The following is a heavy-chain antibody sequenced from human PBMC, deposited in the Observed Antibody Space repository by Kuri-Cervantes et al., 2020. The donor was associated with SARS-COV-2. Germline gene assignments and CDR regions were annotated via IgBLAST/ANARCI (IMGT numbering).Heavy chain of an antibody. Sequence: LSLTCAASGFTFSSYAMHWVRQAPGKGLEWVAVISYDGSNKYYADSVKGRFTISRDNSKNTLYLQMNSLRAEDTAVYYCVMIVVDYWGQGTLVTVSS. CDR1: GFTFSSYA. J-gene: IGHJ4*02. CDR2: ISYDGSNK. V-gene: IGHV3-30-3*01. D-gene: IGHD3-22*01. CDR3: VMIVVDY.